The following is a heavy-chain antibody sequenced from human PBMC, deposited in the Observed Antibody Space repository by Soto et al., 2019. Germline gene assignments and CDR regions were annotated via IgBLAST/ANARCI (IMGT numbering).Heavy chain of an antibody. V-gene: IGHV4-39*01. CDR2: IYFGGRT. Sequence: QLQLQESSPGLLKPSETLALSCTVSGGSISSSTYYWGWIRQPPGKGLEWIGSIYFGGRTYHKPSLTSRVTISVDSSTNNYSLRVISVTAADTAVYYCARHSGYNYSDNFDYWGQGTLLSFSS. CDR3: ARHSGYNYSDNFDY. D-gene: IGHD5-18*01. CDR1: GGSISSSTYY. J-gene: IGHJ4*02.